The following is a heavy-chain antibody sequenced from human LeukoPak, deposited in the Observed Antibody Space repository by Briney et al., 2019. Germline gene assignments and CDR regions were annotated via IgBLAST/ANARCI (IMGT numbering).Heavy chain of an antibody. CDR3: AKAQGITMVRGVIIKGILFFDY. V-gene: IGHV4-61*01. J-gene: IGHJ4*02. CDR2: IYYSGST. D-gene: IGHD3-10*01. Sequence: SETLSLTCTVSGGSVSSNIYYWNWIRQPPGKGLEWIGYIYYSGSTNYNPSLKSRVTISVDTSKNQFSLKLTSLTAEDTALYYCAKAQGITMVRGVIIKGILFFDYWGQGTLVTVSS. CDR1: GGSVSSNIYY.